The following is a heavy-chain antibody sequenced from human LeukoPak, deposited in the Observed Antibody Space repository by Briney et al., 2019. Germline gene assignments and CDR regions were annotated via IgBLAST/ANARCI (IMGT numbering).Heavy chain of an antibody. CDR2: IYYSGST. Sequence: PSETLSLTCTVSGGSVSSGSYYWSWIRQPPGKGLEWIGYIYYSGSTNYNPSLKSRVTISVDTSKNQFSLKLSSVTAADTAVYYCQASLRYFDWLSFGMDVWGQGTTVTVSS. D-gene: IGHD3-9*01. CDR1: GGSVSSGSYY. V-gene: IGHV4-61*01. J-gene: IGHJ6*02. CDR3: QASLRYFDWLSFGMDV.